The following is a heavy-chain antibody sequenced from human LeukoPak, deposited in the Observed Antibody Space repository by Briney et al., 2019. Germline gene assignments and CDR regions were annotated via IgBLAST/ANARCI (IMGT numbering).Heavy chain of an antibody. CDR1: GGSISSGGYY. J-gene: IGHJ4*02. Sequence: SETLSLTCTVSGGSISSGGYYWSWIRQHPGKGLEWIGYIYYSGSTYYNPCLKSRVTISVDTSKNQFSLKLSSVTAADTAVYYCARVNYGDLTFDYWGQGTLVTVSS. CDR3: ARVNYGDLTFDY. V-gene: IGHV4-31*03. D-gene: IGHD4-17*01. CDR2: IYYSGST.